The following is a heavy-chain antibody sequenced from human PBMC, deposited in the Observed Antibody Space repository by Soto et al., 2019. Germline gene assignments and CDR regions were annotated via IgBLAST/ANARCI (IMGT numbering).Heavy chain of an antibody. Sequence: DVQLVESGGGLIQPGGSLRLSCATSEFTVSSSYMSWVRQTPERGLQWISTIYADGSTYYADSVKGRFTISRDSSKNTLYLQINSLRAEDTAVYYCARLTLLAAITRAFDSWGQGTLVTVSS. CDR1: EFTVSSSY. D-gene: IGHD5-12*01. J-gene: IGHJ4*02. CDR3: ARLTLLAAITRAFDS. V-gene: IGHV3-53*01. CDR2: IYADGST.